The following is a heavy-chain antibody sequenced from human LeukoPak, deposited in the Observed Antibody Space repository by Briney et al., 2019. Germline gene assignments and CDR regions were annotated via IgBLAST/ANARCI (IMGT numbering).Heavy chain of an antibody. D-gene: IGHD5-18*01. J-gene: IGHJ6*02. V-gene: IGHV1-3*01. CDR3: ARGLKYRSYYYYGMDV. Sequence: ASVKVSCKASGYTFTSYAMHWVRQATGQRLEWMGWINAGNGNTKYSQKFQGRVTITRDTSASTAYMELSSLRSEDTAVYYCARGLKYRSYYYYGMDVWGQGTTVTVSS. CDR2: INAGNGNT. CDR1: GYTFTSYA.